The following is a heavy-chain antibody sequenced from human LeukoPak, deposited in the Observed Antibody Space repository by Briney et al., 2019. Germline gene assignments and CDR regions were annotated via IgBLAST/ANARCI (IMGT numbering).Heavy chain of an antibody. CDR2: IYHSGST. V-gene: IGHV4-34*01. J-gene: IGHJ2*01. CDR3: ARVFGCKVVTATAKFPFYFDL. D-gene: IGHD2-21*02. Sequence: SETMSLTSPVYAGSLSDYYCNWVRPPPERGREWVGSIYHSGSTSYNPSLKSRVPMPVDPSKNQFSVKLISVTDVDTAVYYYARVFGCKVVTATAKFPFYFDLWGRGTLVTVSS. CDR1: AGSLSDYY.